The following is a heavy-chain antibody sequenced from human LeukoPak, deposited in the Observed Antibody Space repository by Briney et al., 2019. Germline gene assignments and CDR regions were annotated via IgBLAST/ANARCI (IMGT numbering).Heavy chain of an antibody. CDR1: GFDFSTYS. J-gene: IGHJ4*02. CDR2: ISSSSSNI. D-gene: IGHD6-19*01. CDR3: ARVGRSGWTVDY. V-gene: IGHV3-48*04. Sequence: GGSLRLSCAASGFDFSTYSIDLVRQAPGKGLEGVSYISSSSSNIYHADSVKGRFTISRDNAKNSLHLQMNSLRAEDTAVYYCARVGRSGWTVDYWGQGTLVTVSS.